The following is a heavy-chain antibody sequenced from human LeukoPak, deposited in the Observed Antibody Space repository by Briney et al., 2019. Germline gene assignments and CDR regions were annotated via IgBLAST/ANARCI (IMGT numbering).Heavy chain of an antibody. D-gene: IGHD5-18*01. CDR3: ARDGIYSYGLIDY. CDR2: ISSSSSYI. V-gene: IGHV3-21*01. J-gene: IGHJ4*02. Sequence: GGSLRLSCAASGLTFSSYSMNWVRQAPGKGLEWVSSISSSSSYIYYADSVKGRFTISRDNAKNSLYLQMNSLRAEDTAVYYCARDGIYSYGLIDYWGQGTLVTVSS. CDR1: GLTFSSYS.